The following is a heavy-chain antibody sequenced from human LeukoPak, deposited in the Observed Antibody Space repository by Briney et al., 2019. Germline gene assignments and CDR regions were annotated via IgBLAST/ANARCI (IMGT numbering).Heavy chain of an antibody. V-gene: IGHV4-61*01. D-gene: IGHD6-19*01. J-gene: IGHJ4*02. CDR1: GGSISSGTYY. CDR2: IYYSGST. Sequence: PSETLSLTCTVYGGSISSGTYYWSWIRQPPGKGLEWIGYIYYSGSTNYNPSLKSRVTISVDTSKNQLSLKLSSVTAADTAVYYCARAKKAVAGFFDYWGQGTLVTVSS. CDR3: ARAKKAVAGFFDY.